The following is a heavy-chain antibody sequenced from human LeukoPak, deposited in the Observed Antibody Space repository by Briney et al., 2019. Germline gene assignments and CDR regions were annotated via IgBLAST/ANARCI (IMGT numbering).Heavy chain of an antibody. CDR3: ARGRYCSADICAGGDSFDI. J-gene: IGHJ3*02. Sequence: SETLSLTCTVSGGSISNYYWSWIRQPAGKGLEWIGRKYARGSSNYNPPVQSRVTMSVDTSKNQFSLKLRSVTAADTAVYYCARGRYCSADICAGGDSFDIWGQGTMVSVS. CDR2: KYARGSS. D-gene: IGHD2-15*01. V-gene: IGHV4-4*07. CDR1: GGSISNYY.